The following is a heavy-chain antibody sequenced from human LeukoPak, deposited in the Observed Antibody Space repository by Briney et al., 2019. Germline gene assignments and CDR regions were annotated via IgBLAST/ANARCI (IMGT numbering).Heavy chain of an antibody. V-gene: IGHV6-1*01. CDR3: ARAEWLLPAVGPYYFDY. CDR2: TYYRSKWYN. CDR1: GDSVSSNSAA. J-gene: IGHJ4*02. D-gene: IGHD3-3*01. Sequence: SQTLSLTCAISGDSVSSNSAAWNWIRQSPSRGLEWLGRTYYRSKWYNDYAVSVKSRMTINPDTSKNQFSLQLNSVTPEDTAVYYCARAEWLLPAVGPYYFDYWGQGTLVTVSS.